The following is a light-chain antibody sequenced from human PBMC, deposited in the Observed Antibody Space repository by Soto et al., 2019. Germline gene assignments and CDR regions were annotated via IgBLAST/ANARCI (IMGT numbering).Light chain of an antibody. CDR3: QQYDNSIT. CDR2: GAS. J-gene: IGKJ5*01. V-gene: IGKV3-20*01. CDR1: QSVSSNN. Sequence: EIVLTQSPGTLSLSPGETATLSCRASQSVSSNNLAWYHQKPVQTPRLLIYGASSRATGIPDRFSGSGSGTDFTLTISRLEREDFAVYYCQQYDNSITFGQGTRLE.